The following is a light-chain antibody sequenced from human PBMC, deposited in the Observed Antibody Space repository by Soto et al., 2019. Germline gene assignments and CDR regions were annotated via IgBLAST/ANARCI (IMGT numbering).Light chain of an antibody. Sequence: QSVLTQPPSVSGAPGQRVTISCTGSSSNIGAGYDVHWYQQRPGTAPKLLIYGNKNRPSGVPDRFSGSKSGTSASLAITGLQAEDEADYYCQSYDSSLSVSYVFGIGTKLTVL. CDR1: SSNIGAGYD. V-gene: IGLV1-40*01. CDR3: QSYDSSLSVSYV. J-gene: IGLJ1*01. CDR2: GNK.